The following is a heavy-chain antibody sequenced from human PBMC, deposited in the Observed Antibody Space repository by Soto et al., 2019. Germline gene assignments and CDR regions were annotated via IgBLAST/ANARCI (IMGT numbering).Heavy chain of an antibody. D-gene: IGHD3-3*01. CDR2: IKQDGSEK. Sequence: GGSLRLSCAASGFTFSSYWMSWVRQAPGKGLEWVANIKQDGSEKYYVDSVKGRFTISRDNAKNSLYLQMNSLRAEDTAVYYCAKGDSSGYVDPSSGYSTLDQRGRGTLVTVSS. CDR3: AKGDSSGYVDPSSGYSTLDQ. CDR1: GFTFSSYW. J-gene: IGHJ4*02. V-gene: IGHV3-7*05.